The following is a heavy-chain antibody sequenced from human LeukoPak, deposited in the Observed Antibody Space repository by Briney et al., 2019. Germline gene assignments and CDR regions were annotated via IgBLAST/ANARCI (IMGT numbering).Heavy chain of an antibody. CDR1: GGSISSYY. Sequence: SGTLSLTCTVSGGSISSYYWSWIRQPPGKGLEWIGYIYYSGSINYNPSLKSRVTISVDTSKNQFSLKLSSVTAADTAVYYCARTTPGKYYDSSNYGMDVWGQGTTVTVSS. V-gene: IGHV4-59*08. CDR3: ARTTPGKYYDSSNYGMDV. CDR2: IYYSGSI. D-gene: IGHD3-22*01. J-gene: IGHJ6*02.